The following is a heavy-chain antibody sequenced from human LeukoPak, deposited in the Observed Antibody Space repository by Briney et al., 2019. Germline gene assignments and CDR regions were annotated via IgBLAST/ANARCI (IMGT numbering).Heavy chain of an antibody. CDR2: INHSGST. CDR1: GGSFSGYY. D-gene: IGHD3-3*01. J-gene: IGHJ4*02. CDR3: ARGFGVGDYFDY. V-gene: IGHV4-34*01. Sequence: PSETLSLTCAVYGGSFSGYYWSWIRQPPGKGLEWIGEINHSGSTNYNPSLKSRVTISVDRSKNQFSLKLSSVTAADTAVYYCARGFGVGDYFDYWGQGTLVTVSS.